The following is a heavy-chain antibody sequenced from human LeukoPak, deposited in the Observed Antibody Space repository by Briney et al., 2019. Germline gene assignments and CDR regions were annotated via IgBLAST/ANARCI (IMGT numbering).Heavy chain of an antibody. V-gene: IGHV3-48*04. J-gene: IGHJ4*02. D-gene: IGHD1-26*01. Sequence: GGSLRLSCAASGFIFSSYSMNWVRQAPGKGLEWVSYISSSNSTIYYADSVKGRFTISRDTAKNSLYLQMNSLRAEDTAVYYCARERGSFVDYWGQGSLVTVSS. CDR1: GFIFSSYS. CDR2: ISSSNSTI. CDR3: ARERGSFVDY.